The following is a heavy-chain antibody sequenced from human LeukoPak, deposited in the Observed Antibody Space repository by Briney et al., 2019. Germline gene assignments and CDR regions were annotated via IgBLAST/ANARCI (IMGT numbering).Heavy chain of an antibody. J-gene: IGHJ4*02. CDR2: IKQDGSEK. Sequence: PGGSLRLSCAASGFTFSSYWMSWVRQAPGKGLEWVANIKQDGSEKYYVDSVKGRFTISRDNAKNSLYLRMNSLRAEDTAVYYCARDVVAGTFDYWGQGTLVTVSS. V-gene: IGHV3-7*01. CDR3: ARDVVAGTFDY. CDR1: GFTFSSYW. D-gene: IGHD6-19*01.